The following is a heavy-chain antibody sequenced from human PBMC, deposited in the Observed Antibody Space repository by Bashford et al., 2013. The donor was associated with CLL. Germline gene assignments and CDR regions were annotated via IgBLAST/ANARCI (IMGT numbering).Heavy chain of an antibody. CDR3: ARGPMIVVVINPGEPYYYYYYGMDV. J-gene: IGHJ6*02. D-gene: IGHD3-22*01. V-gene: IGHV4-34*01. CDR2: INHSGST. CDR1: Y. Sequence: YWSWIRQPPGKGLEWIGEINHSGSTNYNPSLKSRVTISVDTSKNQFSLKLSSVTAADTAVYYCARGPMIVVVINPGEPYYYYYYGMDVWGQGTTVTVSS.